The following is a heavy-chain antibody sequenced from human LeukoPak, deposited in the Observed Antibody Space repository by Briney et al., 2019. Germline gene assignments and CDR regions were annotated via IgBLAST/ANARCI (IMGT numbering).Heavy chain of an antibody. CDR2: IYYSGST. Sequence: PSETLSLTCTVSGGSISSSSYYWGWIRQPPGKGLEWIGSIYYSGSTYYNPSLKSRVTISVDTSKNQFSLKLSSVTAADTAVYYCARHVNDFWSGRVYYFDYWGQGTLVTVSS. CDR1: GGSISSSSYY. CDR3: ARHVNDFWSGRVYYFDY. J-gene: IGHJ4*02. V-gene: IGHV4-39*01. D-gene: IGHD3-3*01.